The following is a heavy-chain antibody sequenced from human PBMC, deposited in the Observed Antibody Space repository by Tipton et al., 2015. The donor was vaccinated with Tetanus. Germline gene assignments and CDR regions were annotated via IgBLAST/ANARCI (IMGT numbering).Heavy chain of an antibody. V-gene: IGHV3-33*01. Sequence: SLRLSCAASGFIFSSYGIHWVRQAPGKGLEWVAVSWYDGTDTYYADAVKGRFTISRDNSKNTLYLQMNSLRAEDTAIYYCAREADCSGGSCFSGDFDNWGQGTQVTVS. D-gene: IGHD2-15*01. CDR3: AREADCSGGSCFSGDFDN. CDR1: GFIFSSYG. J-gene: IGHJ4*02. CDR2: SWYDGTDT.